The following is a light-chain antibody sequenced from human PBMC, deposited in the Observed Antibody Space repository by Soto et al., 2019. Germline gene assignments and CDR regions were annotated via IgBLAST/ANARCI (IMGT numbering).Light chain of an antibody. V-gene: IGLV1-47*01. CDR3: AAWDDRLSGLV. CDR1: SSNIGSNY. J-gene: IGLJ2*01. CDR2: RNN. Sequence: QFVLTQPPSACGTPGQRVTISCSRSSSNIGSNYVYWYHQLPGTAPKLVIYRNNQRPSGVPDRISGSKSGTSASLAISGLRSEDEADYYCAAWDDRLSGLVFGRGTKLTV.